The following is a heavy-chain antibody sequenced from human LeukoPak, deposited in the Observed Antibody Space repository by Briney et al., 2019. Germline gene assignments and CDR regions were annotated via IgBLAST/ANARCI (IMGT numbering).Heavy chain of an antibody. D-gene: IGHD5-12*01. V-gene: IGHV3-30*02. J-gene: IGHJ4*02. Sequence: PGGSLRLSCAASGFTFSSYAMSWVRQAPGKGLEWVAFIRYDGSNKYYADSVKGRFTISRDNSKNTLYLQMNSLRAEDTAVYYCAKDKGQWLDCFDYWGQGTLVTVSS. CDR1: GFTFSSYA. CDR3: AKDKGQWLDCFDY. CDR2: IRYDGSNK.